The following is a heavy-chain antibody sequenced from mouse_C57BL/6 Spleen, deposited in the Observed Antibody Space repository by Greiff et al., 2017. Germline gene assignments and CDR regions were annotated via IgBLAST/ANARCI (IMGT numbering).Heavy chain of an antibody. D-gene: IGHD2-4*01. CDR1: GYTFTSYW. Sequence: QVQLQQPGAELVKPGASVKMSCKASGYTFTSYWITWVKQRPGQGLEWIGDIYPGSGSTNYNEKFKSKATLTVDTSSSTAYMQLSSLTSEDSAVYYCARYDYDVGAMDYWGQGTSGTVSS. J-gene: IGHJ4*01. CDR3: ARYDYDVGAMDY. V-gene: IGHV1-55*01. CDR2: IYPGSGST.